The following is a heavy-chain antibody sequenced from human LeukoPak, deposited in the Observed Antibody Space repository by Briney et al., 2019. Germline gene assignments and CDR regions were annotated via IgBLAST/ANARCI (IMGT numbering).Heavy chain of an antibody. D-gene: IGHD1-14*01. Sequence: SETLSLTCTVSGYSISRGYYWGWTRQPPGKGLEWFGSIYHSGSTYYNPSLKSRVTISVDTSKNRFYLKLSYLTAADPAVLYCARDPLLYRRVTVLWGQGTLVTVSS. J-gene: IGHJ4*02. CDR2: IYHSGST. V-gene: IGHV4-38-2*02. CDR3: ARDPLLYRRVTVL. CDR1: GYSISRGYY.